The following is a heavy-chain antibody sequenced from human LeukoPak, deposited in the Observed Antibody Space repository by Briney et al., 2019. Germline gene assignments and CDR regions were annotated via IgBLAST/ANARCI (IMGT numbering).Heavy chain of an antibody. Sequence: TGGSLRLSCAASGFTFSDYYMSWIRQAPGKGLEWVSYISSSGSTIYYADSVKGRFTISRDNAKNSLYLQMNSLRAEDTAVYYCARDFYSGSLFDYWGQGTLVTVSS. CDR3: ARDFYSGSLFDY. CDR1: GFTFSDYY. D-gene: IGHD1-26*01. J-gene: IGHJ4*02. V-gene: IGHV3-11*01. CDR2: ISSSGSTI.